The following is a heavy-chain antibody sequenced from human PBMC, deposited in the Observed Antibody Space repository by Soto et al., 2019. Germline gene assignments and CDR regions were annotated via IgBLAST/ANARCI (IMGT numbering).Heavy chain of an antibody. CDR3: ARVRRGDTPVRPIYGMDV. CDR2: VYHGGTA. J-gene: IGHJ6*01. CDR1: GFSISSSYY. D-gene: IGHD3-10*01. V-gene: IGHV4-38-2*01. Sequence: SETLALTFAVSGFSISSSYYWGWIRQPPWRGRGWIGTVYHGGTAFYNTSLRSRVTISVDTSKNQFSLKLSSVTAADTAVYYCARVRRGDTPVRPIYGMDVWGQGNTIT.